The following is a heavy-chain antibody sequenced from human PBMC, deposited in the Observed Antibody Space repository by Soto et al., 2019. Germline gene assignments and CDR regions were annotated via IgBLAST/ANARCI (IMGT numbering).Heavy chain of an antibody. CDR1: GDSVSSNSAA. D-gene: IGHD4-4*01. CDR3: ARDRLSPVTTAENFDY. J-gene: IGHJ4*02. CDR2: TYYRSKWYN. V-gene: IGHV6-1*01. Sequence: KQSQTLSLTCAISGDSVSSNSAAWNWIRQSPSRGLEWLGRTYYRSKWYNDYAVSVKSRITINPDTSKNQFSLQLNSVTPEDTAVYYCARDRLSPVTTAENFDYWGQGTLVTVSS.